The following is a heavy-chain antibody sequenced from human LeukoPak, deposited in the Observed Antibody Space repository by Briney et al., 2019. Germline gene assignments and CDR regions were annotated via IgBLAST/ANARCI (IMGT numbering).Heavy chain of an antibody. CDR3: ARHRTDYYYYGMDV. J-gene: IGHJ6*02. CDR2: IYYSGST. CDR1: GGSISSSSYY. V-gene: IGHV4-39*01. Sequence: SETLSLTCTVSGGSISSSSYYWGWIRQPPGTGLEWIGSIYYSGSTYYNPSLKSRVTISVDTSKNQFSLKLSSVTAADTAVYYCARHRTDYYYYGMDVWGQGTTVTVSS.